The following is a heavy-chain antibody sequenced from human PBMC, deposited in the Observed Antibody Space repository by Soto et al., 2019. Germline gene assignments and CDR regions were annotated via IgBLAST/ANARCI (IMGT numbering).Heavy chain of an antibody. D-gene: IGHD3-9*01. CDR1: GGSISSSNW. J-gene: IGHJ4*02. CDR3: ASWYYDILTGRGFDY. V-gene: IGHV4-4*02. Sequence: SETLSLTCAVSGGSISSSNWWSWVRQPPGKGLEWIGEIYHSGSTNYNPSLKSRVTISVDKSKNQFSLKLSSVTAADTAVYYCASWYYDILTGRGFDYWGQGTLVTVSS. CDR2: IYHSGST.